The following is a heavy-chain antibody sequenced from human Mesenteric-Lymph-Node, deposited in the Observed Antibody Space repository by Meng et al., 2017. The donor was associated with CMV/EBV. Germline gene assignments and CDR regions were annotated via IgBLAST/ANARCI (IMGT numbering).Heavy chain of an antibody. Sequence: GESLKISCAASGFTFSSYAMSWVRQAPGKGLEWVSIIYSGSGYTFYADSVRGRFTISRDNANNSLYLQMNSLRAEDTAVYYCARDGSWGQGTLVTVSS. J-gene: IGHJ5*02. CDR1: GFTFSSYA. V-gene: IGHV3-23*03. CDR3: ARDGS. CDR2: IYSGSGYT.